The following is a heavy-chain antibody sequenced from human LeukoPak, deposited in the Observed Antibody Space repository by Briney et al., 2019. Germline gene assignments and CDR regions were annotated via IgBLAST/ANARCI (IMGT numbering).Heavy chain of an antibody. V-gene: IGHV3-23*01. J-gene: IGHJ4*02. CDR1: GFTFSSYA. Sequence: GGSLRLSCAASGFTFSSYAMNWVRQAPGKGLEWVSALSNIGSGTSYADSVKGRFTISRDNSKNTLYLQMNSLRAEDTAVYYCAKLYTSRWYNDYWGQGTLVTVSS. CDR3: AKLYTSRWYNDY. CDR2: LSNIGSGT. D-gene: IGHD6-13*01.